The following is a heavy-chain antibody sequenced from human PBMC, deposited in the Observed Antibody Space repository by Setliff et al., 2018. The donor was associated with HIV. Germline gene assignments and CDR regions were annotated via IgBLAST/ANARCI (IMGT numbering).Heavy chain of an antibody. CDR1: DGSFSGYY. J-gene: IGHJ3*02. CDR2: IDHSGST. D-gene: IGHD1-1*01. CDR3: ARALANWVGRRAFDI. Sequence: PSETLSLTCAVYDGSFSGYYWSWIRQPPGKGPEWIEEIDHSGSTNYNPSLKSRVTISVDTSKKQFSLRLSSVTAADTAVYFCARALANWVGRRAFDIWGQGTMVTVSS. V-gene: IGHV4-34*01.